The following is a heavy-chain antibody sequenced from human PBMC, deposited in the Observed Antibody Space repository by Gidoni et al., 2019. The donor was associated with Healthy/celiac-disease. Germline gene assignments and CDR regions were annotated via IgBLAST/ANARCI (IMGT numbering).Heavy chain of an antibody. D-gene: IGHD3-10*01. V-gene: IGHV3-13*04. CDR1: GFIFSSYE. CDR2: IGPGGDT. J-gene: IGHJ4*02. CDR3: AREARGSGTLAWDY. Sequence: EVQLVESGGGLVQPGGSLRLSCAASGFIFSSYEIYWVRQDLGKRLEWVSAIGPGGDTHYAGSVRGRFTVSRENAKDSLYLQMNSLRVEDTAVYYCAREARGSGTLAWDYWGQGTLVTVSS.